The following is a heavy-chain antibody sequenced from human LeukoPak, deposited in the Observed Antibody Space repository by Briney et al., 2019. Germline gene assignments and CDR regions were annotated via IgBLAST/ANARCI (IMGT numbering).Heavy chain of an antibody. Sequence: SETLSLTCSVYGGSFSGYYWSWIRQPPGKGLEWIGEINHSGSTNYNPSLKSRVTISVDTSKNQFSLKLSSVTAADTAVYYCARLLGSHINYFDPWGQGTLVTVSS. D-gene: IGHD2-21*01. V-gene: IGHV4-34*01. J-gene: IGHJ5*02. CDR3: ARLLGSHINYFDP. CDR1: GGSFSGYY. CDR2: INHSGST.